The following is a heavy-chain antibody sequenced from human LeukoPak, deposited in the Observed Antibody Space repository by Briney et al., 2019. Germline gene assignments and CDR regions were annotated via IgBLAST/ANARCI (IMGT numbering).Heavy chain of an antibody. CDR1: GGSISSGGYY. CDR3: ARVVSGSRDY. J-gene: IGHJ4*02. CDR2: INHSGST. V-gene: IGHV4-39*07. D-gene: IGHD1-26*01. Sequence: PSETLSLTCTVSGGSISSGGYYWSWIRQHPGKGLEWIGEINHSGSTNYNPSLKSRVTISVDTSKNQFSLKLSSVTAADTAVYYCARVVSGSRDYWGQGTLVTVSS.